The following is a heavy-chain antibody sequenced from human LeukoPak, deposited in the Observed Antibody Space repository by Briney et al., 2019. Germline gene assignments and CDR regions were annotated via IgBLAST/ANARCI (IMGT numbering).Heavy chain of an antibody. Sequence: SETLSLTCTVSGGSISSSSYYWGWIRQPPGKGLEWIGSIYYSGSTYYNPSLKSRVTISVDTSKNQFSLKLSSVTAADTAVYYCARRDRIGYMDVWGKGTTVTISS. D-gene: IGHD2-15*01. CDR3: ARRDRIGYMDV. V-gene: IGHV4-39*01. CDR1: GGSISSSSYY. CDR2: IYYSGST. J-gene: IGHJ6*03.